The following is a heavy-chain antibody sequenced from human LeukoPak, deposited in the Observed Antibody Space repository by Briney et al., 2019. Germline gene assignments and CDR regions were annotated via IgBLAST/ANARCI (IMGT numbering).Heavy chain of an antibody. CDR1: GGSITSYY. D-gene: IGHD3-22*01. CDR3: ARAWPGYYDRSDYYFAS. Sequence: SQTLSLTCTVSGGSITSYYCSWIRQPAGKGLEWIGRIYISGVTKYNTSFQSRVTMPVEASNNKFSLKFSSVTATPTAGYCCARAWPGYYDRSDYYFASWGQGTLVTVSS. CDR2: IYISGVT. J-gene: IGHJ4*02. V-gene: IGHV4-4*07.